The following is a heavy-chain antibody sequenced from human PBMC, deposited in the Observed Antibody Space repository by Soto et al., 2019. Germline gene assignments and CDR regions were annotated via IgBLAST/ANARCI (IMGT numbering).Heavy chain of an antibody. CDR3: ARMYCNGGSCYSNIDY. Sequence: QVQLQESGPGLVKPSGTLSLTCAVSGGSIRSSTWWSWVRQSPGKGLEWIGEIYHSGSTNYNPSPKSRVTLSVDKSNNQLSMTLSSVTAADTAVYYCARMYCNGGSCYSNIDYWGQGTLVTVSS. D-gene: IGHD2-15*01. CDR2: IYHSGST. CDR1: GGSIRSSTW. V-gene: IGHV4-4*02. J-gene: IGHJ4*02.